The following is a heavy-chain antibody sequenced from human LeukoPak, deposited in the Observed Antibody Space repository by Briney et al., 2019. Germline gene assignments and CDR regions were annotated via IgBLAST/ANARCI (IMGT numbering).Heavy chain of an antibody. CDR2: INPNSGGT. CDR1: GYTFTGYY. V-gene: IGHV1-2*02. D-gene: IGHD6-13*01. J-gene: IGHJ6*03. CDR3: ARDSYSRAPMDV. Sequence: ASVKVSCKASGYTFTGYYMHWVRQAPGQGLEWMGWINPNSGGTNYAQKFQGRVTMTRDTSISTAYMELSRLRSDDTAVYYCARDSYSRAPMDVWGKGTTVTVSS.